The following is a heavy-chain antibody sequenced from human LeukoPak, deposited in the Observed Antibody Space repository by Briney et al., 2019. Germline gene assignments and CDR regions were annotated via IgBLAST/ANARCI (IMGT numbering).Heavy chain of an antibody. CDR3: ARLIKDGYGDY. D-gene: IGHD5-24*01. J-gene: IGHJ4*02. CDR2: IYPGDSDT. V-gene: IGHV5-51*01. Sequence: PGESLKISCKGSGSIFTSYWIGWVRPLPGEGLEWMGIIYPGDSDTRYSPSFQRQVTISADNSISTAYLQWSSLKASDTAMYYCARLIKDGYGDYWGQGTLVTVSS. CDR1: GSIFTSYW.